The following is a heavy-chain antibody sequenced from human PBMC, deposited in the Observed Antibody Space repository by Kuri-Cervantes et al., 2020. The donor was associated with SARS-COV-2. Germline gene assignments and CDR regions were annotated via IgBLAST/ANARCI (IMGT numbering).Heavy chain of an antibody. Sequence: GGSLRLSWAASGFTVSSNYMSWVRQAPGKGLEWVSVIYSGGSTYYADSVQGRITIPRDNSKNTLYLQMYSLRVEDTAVYYCAREDRYGGNLNWFDPWGQGTLVTVSS. CDR1: GFTVSSNY. CDR2: IYSGGST. D-gene: IGHD1-26*01. CDR3: AREDRYGGNLNWFDP. V-gene: IGHV3-53*01. J-gene: IGHJ5*02.